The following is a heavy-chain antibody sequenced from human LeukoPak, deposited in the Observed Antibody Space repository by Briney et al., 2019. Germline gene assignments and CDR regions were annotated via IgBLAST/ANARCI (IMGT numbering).Heavy chain of an antibody. CDR3: TAFYSRPSDY. CDR2: INKDGSEK. V-gene: IGHV3-7*05. Sequence: PGGSLRLSCAASGFNLTSYWISWVRQAPGKGLEWLANINKDGSEKYYVDSVKGRFTISKDNAKNSLYLQMNSLRAEDAAVYYCTAFYSRPSDYWGQGTLVTVSS. CDR1: GFNLTSYW. J-gene: IGHJ4*02. D-gene: IGHD2/OR15-2a*01.